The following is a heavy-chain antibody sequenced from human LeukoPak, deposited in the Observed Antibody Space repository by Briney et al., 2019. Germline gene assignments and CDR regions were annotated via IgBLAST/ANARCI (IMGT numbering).Heavy chain of an antibody. V-gene: IGHV1-18*01. Sequence: ASVKDSCKASGYTLTRYGISWVRQPPGQGLEWMGWIRAYNGNTNYAQKLQGRVTMTTDTSTSTAYMELRSLRSDDTAVYYCARYGDHNDYWGQGTLVTVST. CDR3: ARYGDHNDY. D-gene: IGHD4-17*01. J-gene: IGHJ4*02. CDR2: IRAYNGNT. CDR1: GYTLTRYG.